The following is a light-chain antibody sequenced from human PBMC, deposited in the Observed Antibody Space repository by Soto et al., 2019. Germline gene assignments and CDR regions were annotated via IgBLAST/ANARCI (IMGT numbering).Light chain of an antibody. J-gene: IGKJ5*01. CDR3: QQSYSIPPT. CDR2: AGS. Sequence: DIQMTQSPSSLSASVGDRVTITCRASQSIRSYLNWYQQKPGKAPKLLLYAGSSLQSGDPSRFSGSESGTDFTLIINSLHPEDFATYYCQQSYSIPPTFGQGTRLEIK. CDR1: QSIRSY. V-gene: IGKV1-39*01.